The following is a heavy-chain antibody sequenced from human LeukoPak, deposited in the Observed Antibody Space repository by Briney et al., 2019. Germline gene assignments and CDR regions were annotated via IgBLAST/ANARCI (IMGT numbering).Heavy chain of an antibody. Sequence: PGGSLRLSCAASGFTFRTYGMHWVRQAPGKGLEWVAFIWYGGDNKYYADSVKGRFTISRDNAKNTLYLQMNSLRAEDTAVYYCASSRPFGVWGYYMDVWGKGTTVTVSS. D-gene: IGHD3-10*01. CDR2: IWYGGDNK. CDR3: ASSRPFGVWGYYMDV. J-gene: IGHJ6*03. V-gene: IGHV3-33*03. CDR1: GFTFRTYG.